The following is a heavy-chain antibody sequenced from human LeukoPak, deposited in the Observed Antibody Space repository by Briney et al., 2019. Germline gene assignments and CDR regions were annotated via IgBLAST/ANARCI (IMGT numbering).Heavy chain of an antibody. V-gene: IGHV2-5*02. CDR1: GFSLSGVG. Sequence: SGPTLVKPTQTLTLTCTFSGFSLSGVGVGWIRQPPGKALEWLALIYWDDDKRYSPSLKSRLTITKDTSKNRVVLTMTNMDPVDTATYYCAHRRWGSSWYYFDYWGQGTLVTVSS. CDR2: IYWDDDK. CDR3: AHRRWGSSWYYFDY. D-gene: IGHD6-13*01. J-gene: IGHJ4*02.